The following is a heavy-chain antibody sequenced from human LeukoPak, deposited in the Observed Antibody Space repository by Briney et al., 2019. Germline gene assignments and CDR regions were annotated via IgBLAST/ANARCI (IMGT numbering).Heavy chain of an antibody. Sequence: PGGSLRLSCAASGFTFSSYWMHWVRQAPGKGLVWVSRINTDGSSTSYADSVKGRFTISRDNAKNTLYLQMNSLRAEDTVVYYCARVSSSSWWALDYWGQGTLVTVSS. D-gene: IGHD6-13*01. CDR2: INTDGSST. V-gene: IGHV3-74*01. CDR3: ARVSSSSWWALDY. CDR1: GFTFSSYW. J-gene: IGHJ4*02.